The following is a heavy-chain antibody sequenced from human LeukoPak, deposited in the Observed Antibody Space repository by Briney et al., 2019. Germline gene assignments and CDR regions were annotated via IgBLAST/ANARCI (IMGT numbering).Heavy chain of an antibody. D-gene: IGHD3-10*01. J-gene: IGHJ4*02. CDR1: GGSISSGGYY. V-gene: IGHV4-31*03. CDR3: ARVGYGSGSNHLDY. Sequence: KPPQTLSLTCTVSGGSISSGGYYWSWIRQHPGKGLEWIGYIYYSGSTYYNPSLKSRVTISVDTSKNQFSLKLSSVTAADTAVYYCARVGYGSGSNHLDYWGQGTLVTVSS. CDR2: IYYSGST.